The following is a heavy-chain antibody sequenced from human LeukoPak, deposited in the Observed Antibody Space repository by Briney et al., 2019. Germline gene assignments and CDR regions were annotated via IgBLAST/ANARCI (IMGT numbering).Heavy chain of an antibody. CDR1: GYTFTSYY. CDR2: INPSGGST. J-gene: IGHJ4*02. V-gene: IGHV1-46*01. CDR3: ARVGYGSGSYHLSFDY. Sequence: ASVKVSCKASGYTFTSYYMHWVRQAPGQGLEWMGIINPSGGSTSYAQKFQGRVTMTRDTSTSTVYMELSSLRSEDTAVYYCARVGYGSGSYHLSFDYWGQGTLVTVSS. D-gene: IGHD3-10*01.